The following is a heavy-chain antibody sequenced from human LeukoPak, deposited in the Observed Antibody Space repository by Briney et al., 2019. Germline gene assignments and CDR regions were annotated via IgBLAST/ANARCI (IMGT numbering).Heavy chain of an antibody. D-gene: IGHD2-8*01. Sequence: PGGSLRLSCAASGFTVSTNYMTWVRHAPGKGLEWVSVINSGGSTYYADSVQGRFTISRDNSKNTVYLQMNSLRAEDTAEYYCARSPNGYYYHGMDVWGQGTTVTVSS. J-gene: IGHJ6*02. CDR1: GFTVSTNY. CDR2: INSGGST. CDR3: ARSPNGYYYHGMDV. V-gene: IGHV3-66*01.